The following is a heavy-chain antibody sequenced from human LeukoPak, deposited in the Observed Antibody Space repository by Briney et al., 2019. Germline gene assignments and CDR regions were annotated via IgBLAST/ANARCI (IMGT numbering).Heavy chain of an antibody. V-gene: IGHV5-51*01. CDR2: IYPGDSDT. J-gene: IGHJ3*02. CDR1: GYSFTSYW. D-gene: IGHD1-26*01. CDR3: ARPGSSGSYGTDAFDI. Sequence: KISCKGSGYSFTSYWIGWVRQMPGKGLEWMGIIYPGDSDTRYSPSFQGQVTISADKSISTAYLQWSSLKASDTAMYYCARPGSSGSYGTDAFDIWGQGTMVTVSS.